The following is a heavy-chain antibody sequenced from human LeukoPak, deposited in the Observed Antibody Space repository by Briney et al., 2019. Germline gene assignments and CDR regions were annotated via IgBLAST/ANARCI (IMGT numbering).Heavy chain of an antibody. Sequence: ASLKVSCKASAGTFSSYTPSWVSHAPGRGLEWNGRISPIFDTEDYTQRFQGRVTFTADKSTGTDFMELSSLRSEDAATYYCVRDYDTSGPQKTYLDFWGQGTLVNVSS. CDR1: AGTFSSYT. CDR2: ISPIFDTE. CDR3: VRDYDTSGPQKTYLDF. D-gene: IGHD3-22*01. J-gene: IGHJ4*02. V-gene: IGHV1-69*08.